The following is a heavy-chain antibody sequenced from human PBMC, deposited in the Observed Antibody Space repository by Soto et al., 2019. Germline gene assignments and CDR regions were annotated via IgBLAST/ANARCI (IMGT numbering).Heavy chain of an antibody. CDR3: ASLGYCSSTSCSHFDI. CDR2: IIPILGIA. J-gene: IGHJ3*02. V-gene: IGHV1-69*02. D-gene: IGHD2-2*01. CDR1: GYTFTSYY. Sequence: SVKVSCKASGYTFTSYYMHWVRQAPGQGLEWMGRIIPILGIANYAQKFQGRVTITADKSTSTAYMELSSLRSEDTAVYYCASLGYCSSTSCSHFDIWGQGTMVTVSS.